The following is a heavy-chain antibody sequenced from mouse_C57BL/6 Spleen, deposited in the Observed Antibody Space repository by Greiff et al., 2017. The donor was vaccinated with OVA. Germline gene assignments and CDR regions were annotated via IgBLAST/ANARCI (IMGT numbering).Heavy chain of an antibody. CDR3: ARGEVTTANFDV. CDR2: IDPSDSYT. D-gene: IGHD1-2*01. J-gene: IGHJ1*03. CDR1: GYTFTSYW. Sequence: QVQLQQPGAELVMPGASVKLSCKASGYTFTSYWMHWVKQRPGQGLEWIGEIDPSDSYTNYNQKFKGKSTLTVDKSSSTAYLQLSSLTSEDSAVYYCARGEVTTANFDVWGTGTTVTGSS. V-gene: IGHV1-69*01.